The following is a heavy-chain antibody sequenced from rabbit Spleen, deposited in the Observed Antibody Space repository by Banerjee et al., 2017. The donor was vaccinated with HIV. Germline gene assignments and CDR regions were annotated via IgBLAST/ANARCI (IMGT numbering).Heavy chain of an antibody. CDR2: IDPVFGIT. J-gene: IGHJ4*01. D-gene: IGHD8-1*01. CDR1: GFDFSSYG. CDR3: ARDGAGGSYFAL. Sequence: QEQLVESGGGLVQPGGSLKLSCKASGFDFSSYGVSWVRQAPGKGLEWIGYIDPVFGITYSENWVNGRFTISSHNAQNTLFLQLNSLTAADTATYFCARDGAGGSYFALWGPGTLVTVS. V-gene: IGHV1S47*01.